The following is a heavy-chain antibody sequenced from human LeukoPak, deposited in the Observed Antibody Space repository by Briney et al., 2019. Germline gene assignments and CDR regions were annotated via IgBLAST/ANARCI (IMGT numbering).Heavy chain of an antibody. CDR1: GGSFSGYY. V-gene: IGHV4-34*01. J-gene: IGHJ6*03. Sequence: SETLSLTCAVYGGSFSGYYWSWIRQPPGKGLEWIGEINHSGSTNYNPSLKSRVTISVDTSKNQFSLKLSSVTAADTAVYYYARHGRLYWRSYYMDVWGKGTTVTISS. CDR3: ARHGRLYWRSYYMDV. CDR2: INHSGST. D-gene: IGHD2-8*02.